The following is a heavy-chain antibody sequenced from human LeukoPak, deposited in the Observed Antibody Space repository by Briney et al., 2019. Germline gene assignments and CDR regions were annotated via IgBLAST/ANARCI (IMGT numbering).Heavy chain of an antibody. V-gene: IGHV4-39*07. Sequence: SETLSLTCTVSGGSISSSSYYWGWIRQPPGTGLEWIGSIYYSGSTYYNPSLKSRVTISVDTSKNQFSLKLSSVTAADTAVYYCARVEEITFGGVYANWFDPWGQGTLVTVSS. CDR3: ARVEEITFGGVYANWFDP. D-gene: IGHD3-16*01. CDR2: IYYSGST. J-gene: IGHJ5*02. CDR1: GGSISSSSYY.